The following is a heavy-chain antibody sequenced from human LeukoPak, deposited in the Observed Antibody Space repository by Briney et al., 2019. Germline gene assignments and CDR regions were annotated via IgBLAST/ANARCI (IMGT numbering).Heavy chain of an antibody. D-gene: IGHD4-17*01. Sequence: AGGSLRLSCAASGFTFSTYSMNWVRQAPGKGLEWVSYISSSSSTIYYADSVKGRFTISKDNAKNSLYLQMNSLRDEDTAVYYCALVTTVTYHYWGQGTLVTVSS. CDR3: ALVTTVTYHY. CDR1: GFTFSTYS. V-gene: IGHV3-48*02. J-gene: IGHJ4*02. CDR2: ISSSSSTI.